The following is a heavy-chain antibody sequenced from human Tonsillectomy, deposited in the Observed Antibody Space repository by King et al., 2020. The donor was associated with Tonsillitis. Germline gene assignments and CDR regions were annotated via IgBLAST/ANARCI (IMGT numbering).Heavy chain of an antibody. Sequence: QLQESGPGLVKPSQTLSLACTVSGGSISSGGYYCSWIRQHPGKGLEWIGYISYSGTTYYSPSLKGRVIISVDTSKNKFSLKLSSVTAADTAVYYCARHGSGSYSSYYFDYWGQGTLVTVSS. CDR3: ARHGSGSYSSYYFDY. CDR1: GGSISSGGYY. CDR2: ISYSGTT. J-gene: IGHJ4*02. V-gene: IGHV4-31*03. D-gene: IGHD3-10*01.